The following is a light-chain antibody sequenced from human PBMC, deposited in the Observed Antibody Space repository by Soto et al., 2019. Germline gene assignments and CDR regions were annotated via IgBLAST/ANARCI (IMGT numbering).Light chain of an antibody. V-gene: IGKV3-20*01. CDR1: QSFRSNY. J-gene: IGKJ4*01. Sequence: ESVLTQSPGTLSLSPGERATLSCRASQSFRSNYFAWYQQRPGQTPRLLIYGVSSRASGIPDRFSGSVSGTDFTLTISRLEPEDSAVYYCQQYDRIPGFTFGGGTKVEI. CDR2: GVS. CDR3: QQYDRIPGFT.